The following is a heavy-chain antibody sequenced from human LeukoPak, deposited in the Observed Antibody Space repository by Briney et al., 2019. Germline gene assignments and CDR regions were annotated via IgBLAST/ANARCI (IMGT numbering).Heavy chain of an antibody. D-gene: IGHD2-15*01. CDR1: GGSISSSTYY. CDR2: INHSGST. Sequence: PSETLSLTCAVSGGSISSSTYYWGWIRQPPGKGLEWIGEINHSGSTNYNPSLKSRVTISVDTSKNQFSLKLSSVTAADTAVYYCAREYSRALYYYYYMDVWGKGTTVTVSS. CDR3: AREYSRALYYYYYMDV. V-gene: IGHV4-39*07. J-gene: IGHJ6*03.